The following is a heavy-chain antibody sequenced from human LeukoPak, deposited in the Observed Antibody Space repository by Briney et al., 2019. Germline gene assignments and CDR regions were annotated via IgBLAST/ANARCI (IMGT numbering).Heavy chain of an antibody. J-gene: IGHJ3*02. CDR1: GYTFTGYY. D-gene: IGHD3-9*01. V-gene: IGHV1-2*02. CDR2: INPNSGGT. CDR3: ARRRGGPLRYFDWLFQDDAFDI. Sequence: GASVKVSCKASGYTFTGYYMHWVRQAPGQGLEWMGWINPNSGGTNYAQKFQGRVTMTRDTSISTAYMELSRLRSDDTAVYYCARRRGGPLRYFDWLFQDDAFDIWGQGTMVTVSS.